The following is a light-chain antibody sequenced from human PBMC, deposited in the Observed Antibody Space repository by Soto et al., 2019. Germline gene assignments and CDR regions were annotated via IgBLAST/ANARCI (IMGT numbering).Light chain of an antibody. CDR2: AAS. CDR1: ESINIY. J-gene: IGKJ1*01. Sequence: DIQMTQSPTSLSASVGDRVSITCRASESINIYLNWYQKKSGEAPKLMIYAASSLQSGVPSRFSSSGAGTGFTLTISSLQPEDFATYYCQQTYSTPGTFGQGTKVEIK. V-gene: IGKV1-39*01. CDR3: QQTYSTPGT.